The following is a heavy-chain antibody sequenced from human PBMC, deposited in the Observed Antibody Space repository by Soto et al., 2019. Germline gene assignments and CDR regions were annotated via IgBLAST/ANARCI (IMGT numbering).Heavy chain of an antibody. CDR1: GYTFTSYD. D-gene: IGHD3-3*01. Sequence: QVQLVQSGAEVKKPGASVKVSCKASGYTFTSYDINWVRQATGQGLEWMGWMNPNSGNTGYAQKFQGRDTMTRNTSISTAYMELSSLGSEETAVYYCARGKERYDVWSGYYYYGMDVWGQGTTVTVSS. J-gene: IGHJ6*02. CDR2: MNPNSGNT. CDR3: ARGKERYDVWSGYYYYGMDV. V-gene: IGHV1-8*01.